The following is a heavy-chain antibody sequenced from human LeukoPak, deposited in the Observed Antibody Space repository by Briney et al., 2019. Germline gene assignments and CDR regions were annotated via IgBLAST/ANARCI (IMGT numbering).Heavy chain of an antibody. J-gene: IGHJ4*02. CDR1: GFTFSSYA. CDR3: AKDLGNWNSEYYFDY. Sequence: GGSLRLSCAASGFTFSSYAMSWVRQAPGKGLEWVSAISGSGGSTYHADSVKGRFTISRDNSKNTLYLQMNSLRAEDTAVYYCAKDLGNWNSEYYFDYWGQGTLVTVSS. V-gene: IGHV3-23*01. CDR2: ISGSGGST. D-gene: IGHD1-7*01.